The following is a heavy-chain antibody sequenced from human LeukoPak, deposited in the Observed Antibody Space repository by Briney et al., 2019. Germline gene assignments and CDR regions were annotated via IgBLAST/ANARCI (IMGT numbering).Heavy chain of an antibody. CDR2: MNPNSGNT. CDR3: ARAYLEGFGEYVDFDY. V-gene: IGHV1-8*01. Sequence: RASVKVSCKASGYTLTSYDINWVRQATGQGLEWMGWMNPNSGNTGYAQKFQGRVTMTRNTSISTAYMELSSLRSEDTAVYYCARAYLEGFGEYVDFDYWGQGTLVTVSS. J-gene: IGHJ4*02. CDR1: GYTLTSYD. D-gene: IGHD3-10*01.